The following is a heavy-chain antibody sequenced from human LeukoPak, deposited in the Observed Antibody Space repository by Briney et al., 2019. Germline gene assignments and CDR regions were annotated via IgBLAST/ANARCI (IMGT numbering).Heavy chain of an antibody. CDR2: FYYCEST. CDR3: ARGHSSSWYTGGY. CDR1: VGSICCHY. J-gene: IGHJ4*02. D-gene: IGHD6-13*01. Sequence: SETLFLSCSVPVGSICCHYCSWIRQPPGWGLEWDGRFYYCESTYYNPPLKSQDTRTVDTSKNQFSLKLSSVTAADTAVYYCARGHSSSWYTGGYWGQGTLVTVSS. V-gene: IGHV4-59*11.